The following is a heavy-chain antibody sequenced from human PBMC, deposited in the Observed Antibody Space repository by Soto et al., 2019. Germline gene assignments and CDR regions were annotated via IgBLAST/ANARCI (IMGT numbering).Heavy chain of an antibody. Sequence: LRLSCTASGFTFGDYAMSWFRQAPGKGLEWVGFIRSKAYGGTTEYAASVKGRFTISRDDSKSIAYLQMNSLKTEDTAVYYCTRDRIGSYLYYYYGMDVWGQGTTVTVSS. V-gene: IGHV3-49*03. CDR2: IRSKAYGGTT. CDR1: GFTFGDYA. CDR3: TRDRIGSYLYYYYGMDV. D-gene: IGHD1-26*01. J-gene: IGHJ6*02.